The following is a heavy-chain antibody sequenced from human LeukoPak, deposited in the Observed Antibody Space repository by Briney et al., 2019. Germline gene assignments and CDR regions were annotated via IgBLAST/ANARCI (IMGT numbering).Heavy chain of an antibody. J-gene: IGHJ6*02. CDR3: ATGGPDFWSGHYPMDV. CDR1: GHIYNTYG. CDR2: ISAYNGDT. D-gene: IGHD3-3*01. Sequence: ASVKVSCKASGHIYNTYGINWVRQAPGQGLEWMGGISAYNGDTNYAQKFQDRVTMTTDTSTSTAYMELRSLRSDDTAVYYCATGGPDFWSGHYPMDVWGQGTTVIVSS. V-gene: IGHV1-18*01.